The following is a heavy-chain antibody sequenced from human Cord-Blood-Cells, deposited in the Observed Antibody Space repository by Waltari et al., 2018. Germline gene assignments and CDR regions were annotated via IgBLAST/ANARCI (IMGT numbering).Heavy chain of an antibody. J-gene: IGHJ4*02. V-gene: IGHV3-74*01. D-gene: IGHD6-13*01. Sequence: EVQLVASAGGVVQPGGSLRLSCAASGVPFSSYWMHWVRQAPGKGLVWVSRFNSDWWSRSYADSVKGRFTIYSDNPKNSLYLQMNSLRAEETAVYYCARVRRSSWYYFDYWGQGTLVTVSS. CDR2: FNSDWWSR. CDR1: GVPFSSYW. CDR3: ARVRRSSWYYFDY.